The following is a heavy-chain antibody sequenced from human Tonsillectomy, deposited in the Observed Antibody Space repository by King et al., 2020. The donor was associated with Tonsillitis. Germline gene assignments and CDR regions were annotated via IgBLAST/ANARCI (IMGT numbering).Heavy chain of an antibody. V-gene: IGHV4-59*01. Sequence: VQLQESGPGLVKPSETLSLTCTVSGGSISSDYWSWIRQPPGKGLEWIGYISDSGSTNYKSSLKNRVTISVDTSKNHFSLKLTSVTAADTAVYYCARISYMGLVTPPFYSYYMDVWGNGTTVPVSS. CDR2: ISDSGST. D-gene: IGHD4-23*01. J-gene: IGHJ6*03. CDR1: GGSISSDY. CDR3: ARISYMGLVTPPFYSYYMDV.